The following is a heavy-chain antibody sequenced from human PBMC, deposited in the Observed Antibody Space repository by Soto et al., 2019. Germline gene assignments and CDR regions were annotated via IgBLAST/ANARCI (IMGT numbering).Heavy chain of an antibody. V-gene: IGHV4-30-4*01. Sequence: PSETLSLTSTVSGGSISSGDYYWSWIRQPPGKGLDWIGYIYYSGSTYYNPSRKSRVTISVDTSKNQFSLKLSSVTAADTAVYYCARVESGDGSKAAAGIRWFDPWCQGTLVTVSS. D-gene: IGHD6-13*01. CDR1: GGSISSGDYY. CDR2: IYYSGST. CDR3: ARVESGDGSKAAAGIRWFDP. J-gene: IGHJ5*02.